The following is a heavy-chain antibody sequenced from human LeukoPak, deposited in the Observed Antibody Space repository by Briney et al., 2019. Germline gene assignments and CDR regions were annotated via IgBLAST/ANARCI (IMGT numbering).Heavy chain of an antibody. D-gene: IGHD2-8*01. CDR3: ARSAGHCANGVCYSYNWFDP. J-gene: IGHJ5*02. CDR1: GHSFTNSW. V-gene: IGHV5-51*01. Sequence: GESLKISCQGSGHSFTNSWIAWVRQQPGKGLEWMGLIYPDDSDTRYNPSSQGQVTISADKSISTAYLQWSSLKASDTAMYYCARSAGHCANGVCYSYNWFDPWGQGTLVTVSS. CDR2: IYPDDSDT.